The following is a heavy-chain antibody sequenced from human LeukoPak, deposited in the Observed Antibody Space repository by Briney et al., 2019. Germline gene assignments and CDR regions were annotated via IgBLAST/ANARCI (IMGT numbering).Heavy chain of an antibody. CDR3: ARLYYDSSGYYQICYFDY. V-gene: IGHV4-39*01. CDR1: GGSISSSSYY. J-gene: IGHJ4*02. Sequence: SETLSLTCTVSGGSISSSSYYWGWIRQPPRKGLEWRVSIYYRGSTYYNPSLKSRVTISVDTSKNQFSLNLSSVTAADTAVYYCARLYYDSSGYYQICYFDYWGQGTLVTVSS. CDR2: IYYRGST. D-gene: IGHD3-22*01.